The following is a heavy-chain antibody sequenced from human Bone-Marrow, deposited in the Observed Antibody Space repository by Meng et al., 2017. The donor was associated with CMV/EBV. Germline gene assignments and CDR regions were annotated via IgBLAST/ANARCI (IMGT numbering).Heavy chain of an antibody. Sequence: GGSLRLSCAASGFTFSSYAMHWVRQAPGKGLEWVAVISYDGSNKYYADSVKGRFTISRDNSKNTLYLQMNSLRAEDTAVYYCARGARQYSSSFVFYWGQGTLVTVSS. V-gene: IGHV3-30*04. CDR3: ARGARQYSSSFVFY. CDR1: GFTFSSYA. CDR2: ISYDGSNK. D-gene: IGHD6-6*01. J-gene: IGHJ4*02.